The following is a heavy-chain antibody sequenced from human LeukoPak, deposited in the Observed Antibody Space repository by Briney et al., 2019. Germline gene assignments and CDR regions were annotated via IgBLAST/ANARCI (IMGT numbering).Heavy chain of an antibody. V-gene: IGHV3-48*01. J-gene: IGHJ6*03. CDR1: GFSFSSNS. D-gene: IGHD4-17*01. CDR3: ARGSYGGDYAGYYYYYMDV. CDR2: ISGSSSTI. Sequence: GGSLRLSCAASGFSFSSNSMNWVRQAPGKGLEWVSYISGSSSTIYYADSVKGRFTISRDNAKNSLYLQMNSLRAEDTAVYYCARGSYGGDYAGYYYYYMDVWGKGTTVTVSS.